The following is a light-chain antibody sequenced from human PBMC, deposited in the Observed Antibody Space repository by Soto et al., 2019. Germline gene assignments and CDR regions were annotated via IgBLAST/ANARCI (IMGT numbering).Light chain of an antibody. CDR1: QSVSSSY. J-gene: IGKJ1*01. CDR3: QQYGSSPRT. V-gene: IGKV3-20*01. CDR2: GAS. Sequence: VSAQSPGTLSLSPGERATLSCRASQSVSSSYLAWYQQKPGQPPRLLIYGASNRATGLPDRFSGSGSGTDFTLTISRLEPEDFAVYYCQQYGSSPRTFGQGTKVDIK.